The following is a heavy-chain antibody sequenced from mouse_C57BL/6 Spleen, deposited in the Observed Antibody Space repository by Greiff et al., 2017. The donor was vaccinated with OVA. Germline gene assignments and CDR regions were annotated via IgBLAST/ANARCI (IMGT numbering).Heavy chain of an antibody. CDR1: GYTFTDYE. Sequence: VQLQQSGAELVRPGASVTLSCKASGYTFTDYEMHWVKQTPVHGLEWIGAIDPETGGTAYNQKFKGKAILTADKSSSTAYMELRSLTSEDSAVYYCTRDYGSSLHYFDYWGQGTTLTVSS. V-gene: IGHV1-15*01. D-gene: IGHD1-1*01. CDR3: TRDYGSSLHYFDY. CDR2: IDPETGGT. J-gene: IGHJ2*01.